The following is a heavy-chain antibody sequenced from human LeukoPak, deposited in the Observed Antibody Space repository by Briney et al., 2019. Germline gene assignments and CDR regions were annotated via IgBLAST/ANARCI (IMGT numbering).Heavy chain of an antibody. V-gene: IGHV3-23*01. D-gene: IGHD3-22*01. J-gene: IGHJ5*01. CDR2: ISSSGGLT. CDR3: AKDRPNYHGTDGHYYRRSGDS. CDR1: GFTFSSYA. Sequence: GXSLRLSCAASGFTFSSYAMSWVRQTTGKGLEWVSSISSSGGLTFYADSVKGRFTIARENARNALYMQMNRLRDVDTAVYYCAKDRPNYHGTDGHYYRRSGDSWGQGTLVTVSS.